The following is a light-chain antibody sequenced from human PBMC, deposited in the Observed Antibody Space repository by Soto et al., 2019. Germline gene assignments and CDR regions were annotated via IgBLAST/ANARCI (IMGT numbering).Light chain of an antibody. Sequence: DIQMTQSPFSLSAPVGDRVTITCRASQSISNYLNWYQQKQGKAPKLLIYAASTLQSGVPSRFSGSGSGTDFTLTISSLQPEDSATYYGQQSYGTPISFGQGTRLDIK. CDR1: QSISNY. V-gene: IGKV1-39*01. J-gene: IGKJ5*01. CDR3: QQSYGTPIS. CDR2: AAS.